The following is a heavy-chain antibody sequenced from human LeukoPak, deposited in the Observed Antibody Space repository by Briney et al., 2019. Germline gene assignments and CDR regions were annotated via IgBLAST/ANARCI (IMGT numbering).Heavy chain of an antibody. J-gene: IGHJ4*02. CDR2: INTNTGNP. V-gene: IGHV7-4-1*02. Sequence: GASVKVSCKASGYTFTSYAIVWVRQAPGQGLEWMGWINTNTGNPTYAQGFTGRFVFSLDTSVSTAYLQISSLKAEDTAVYYCARGPLTVTDYFDYWGQGTLVTVSS. D-gene: IGHD4-11*01. CDR3: ARGPLTVTDYFDY. CDR1: GYTFTSYA.